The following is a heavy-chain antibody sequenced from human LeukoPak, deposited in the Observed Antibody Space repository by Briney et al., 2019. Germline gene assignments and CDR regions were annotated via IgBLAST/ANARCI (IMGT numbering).Heavy chain of an antibody. CDR3: ARDRKIGVASNWFDP. CDR2: IFYSGST. Sequence: PSESLSLTCTVSGGSISTSNYYWGWIRQPPGKGLEWIGNIFYSGSTYYSPSLKSRVTISLDTSRNQFSLKLNSVTAADTAVYYCARDRKIGVASNWFDPWGQGTLVTVSS. CDR1: GGSISTSNYY. D-gene: IGHD2-2*01. V-gene: IGHV4-39*07. J-gene: IGHJ5*02.